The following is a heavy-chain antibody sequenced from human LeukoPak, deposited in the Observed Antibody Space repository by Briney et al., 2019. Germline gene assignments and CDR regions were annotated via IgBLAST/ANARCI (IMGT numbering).Heavy chain of an antibody. CDR1: GFTFSSYA. D-gene: IGHD4-17*01. CDR2: ISGSGGSA. Sequence: GGSLRLSCAASGFTFSSYAMSWVRQAPGKGLEWVSAISGSGGSAYYADSVKGRFTISRDNSKNTLYLQMNSLRAEDTAVYYCAKVNGDYVDHPDYWGQGTLVTVSS. CDR3: AKVNGDYVDHPDY. J-gene: IGHJ4*02. V-gene: IGHV3-23*01.